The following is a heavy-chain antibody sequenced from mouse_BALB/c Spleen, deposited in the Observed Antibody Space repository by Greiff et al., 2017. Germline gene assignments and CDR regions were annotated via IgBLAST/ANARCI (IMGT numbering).Heavy chain of an antibody. CDR2: IDPANGNT. Sequence: VQLQQSGAELVKPGASVKLSCTASGFNIKDTYMHWVKQRPEQGLEWIGRIDPANGNTKYDPKFQGKATITADTSSNTAYLQLSSLTSEDTAVYYCALYYGYPYYYAMDCWGQGTSVTVSS. CDR3: ALYYGYPYYYAMDC. D-gene: IGHD1-2*01. J-gene: IGHJ4*01. CDR1: GFNIKDTY. V-gene: IGHV14-3*02.